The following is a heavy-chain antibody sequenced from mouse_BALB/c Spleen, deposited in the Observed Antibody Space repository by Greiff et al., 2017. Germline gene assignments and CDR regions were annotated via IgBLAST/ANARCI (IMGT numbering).Heavy chain of an antibody. V-gene: IGHV5-6*01. Sequence: EVQGVESGGDLVKPGGSLKLSCAASGFTFSSYGMSWVRQTPDKRLEWVATISSGGSYTYYPDSVKGRFTISRDNAKNTLYLQMSSLKSEDTAMYYCARQTGTHYFDYWGQGTTLTVSS. CDR1: GFTFSSYG. J-gene: IGHJ2*01. CDR3: ARQTGTHYFDY. D-gene: IGHD4-1*01. CDR2: ISSGGSYT.